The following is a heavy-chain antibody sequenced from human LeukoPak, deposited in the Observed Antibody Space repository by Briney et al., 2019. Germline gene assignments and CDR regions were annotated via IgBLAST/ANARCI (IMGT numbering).Heavy chain of an antibody. CDR2: ISTSGRAT. CDR3: AKARGSSVYEQFDY. Sequence: PGGSLRPSCAASGFAFSTYAMTWVRQAPEKGLQWVSTISTSGRATYYADSVEGRFTISRDNSKNTLYLQMNSLRADDTAVYYCAKARGSSVYEQFDYWGQGTQVTVSP. V-gene: IGHV3-23*01. D-gene: IGHD5/OR15-5a*01. CDR1: GFAFSTYA. J-gene: IGHJ4*02.